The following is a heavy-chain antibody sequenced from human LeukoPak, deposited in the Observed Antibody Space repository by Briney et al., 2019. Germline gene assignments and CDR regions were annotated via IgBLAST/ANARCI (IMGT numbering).Heavy chain of an antibody. Sequence: GGSLRLSCAASGFTFSSYGMHWVRQAPGKGLEWLAFIRYDGSNKYYADSVKGRFTISRDNSKNTLYLQMNSLRAEDTAVYYCAKAQDSSSWYGHYFDYWGQGTLVTVSS. CDR2: IRYDGSNK. CDR3: AKAQDSSSWYGHYFDY. J-gene: IGHJ4*02. CDR1: GFTFSSYG. V-gene: IGHV3-30*02. D-gene: IGHD6-13*01.